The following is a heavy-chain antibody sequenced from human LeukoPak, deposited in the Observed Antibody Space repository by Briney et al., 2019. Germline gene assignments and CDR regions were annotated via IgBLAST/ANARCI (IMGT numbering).Heavy chain of an antibody. D-gene: IGHD1-14*01. Sequence: ASVKVSCKASGYTFTGYYMHWVRQAPGQGLEWMGWIDPNSGGTNYAQKFQGRVTMTRDTSTSTAYMELSSLRSDDTAMYYCARSSGRSPNRDYMDVWGKGTTVTISS. V-gene: IGHV1-2*02. CDR3: ARSSGRSPNRDYMDV. CDR1: GYTFTGYY. CDR2: IDPNSGGT. J-gene: IGHJ6*03.